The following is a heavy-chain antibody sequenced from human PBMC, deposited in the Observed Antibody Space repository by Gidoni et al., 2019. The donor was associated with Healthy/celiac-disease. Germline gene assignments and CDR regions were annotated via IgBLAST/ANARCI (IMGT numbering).Heavy chain of an antibody. J-gene: IGHJ4*02. CDR2: INPNSGGT. D-gene: IGHD3-3*01. CDR3: ARPRGESPAIFGVVSELDY. V-gene: IGHV1-2*02. Sequence: QVQLVQSGAEVKKPGASVKVSCKASGYTFTGYYMHWVRQAPGQGLEWMGWINPNSGGTNYAQKFQGRVTMTRDTSISTAYMELSRLRSDDTAVYYCARPRGESPAIFGVVSELDYWGQGTLVTVSS. CDR1: GYTFTGYY.